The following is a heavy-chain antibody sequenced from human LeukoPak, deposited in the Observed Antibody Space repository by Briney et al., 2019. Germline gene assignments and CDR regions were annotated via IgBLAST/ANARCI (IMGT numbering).Heavy chain of an antibody. CDR2: INSDGSST. Sequence: PGGSLRLSCAASGFTFSSYWMHWVRQAPGKGLVWVSRINSDGSSTSYADSVKGRFTISRDNAKNTLYLQMNGLRAEDTAVYYCARDLYYYGSGNYVPGLPDYWGQGTLVTVSS. V-gene: IGHV3-74*01. D-gene: IGHD3-10*01. CDR1: GFTFSSYW. CDR3: ARDLYYYGSGNYVPGLPDY. J-gene: IGHJ4*02.